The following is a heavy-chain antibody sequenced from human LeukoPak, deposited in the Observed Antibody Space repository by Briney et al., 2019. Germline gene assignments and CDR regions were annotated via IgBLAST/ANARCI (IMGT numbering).Heavy chain of an antibody. CDR2: IYYSGST. Sequence: SETLSLTCTVSGGPISSYYWSWIRQPPGKGLEWIGYIYYSGSTYYNPSLKSRVTISIDTSKNQFSLKLSSVTAADTAVYYCARGLGYDILTGYPTDNWFDPWGQGTLVTVSS. CDR3: ARGLGYDILTGYPTDNWFDP. J-gene: IGHJ5*02. CDR1: GGPISSYY. D-gene: IGHD3-9*01. V-gene: IGHV4-59*08.